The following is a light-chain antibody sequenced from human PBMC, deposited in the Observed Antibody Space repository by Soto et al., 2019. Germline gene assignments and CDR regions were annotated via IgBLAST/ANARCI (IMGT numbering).Light chain of an antibody. J-gene: IGKJ1*01. CDR3: QQYGSSPET. CDR1: QSVSSSY. V-gene: IGKV3-20*01. CDR2: GAS. Sequence: ELVLTQSPGTLSLSPGERATLSCRARQSVSSSYLAWYQQKPGQAPRLLIYGASSRATGIPDRFSGSGSGTDFTLTISRMEPDDFAVYYCQQYGSSPETFGQGTKVDIK.